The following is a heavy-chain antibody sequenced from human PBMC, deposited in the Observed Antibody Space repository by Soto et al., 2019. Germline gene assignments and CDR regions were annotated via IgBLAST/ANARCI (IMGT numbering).Heavy chain of an antibody. J-gene: IGHJ4*02. Sequence: EVQLLESGGGLVQPGGSLRLSCAAYGFTFSSYAMSWVRQAPGKGLEWVSAISGSGGSTYYADSVKGRFTISRDNSKNTLYLQMNSLRAEDTAVYYCAKDPDYGDYAFDYWGQGTLVTVSS. CDR1: GFTFSSYA. CDR3: AKDPDYGDYAFDY. V-gene: IGHV3-23*01. CDR2: ISGSGGST. D-gene: IGHD4-17*01.